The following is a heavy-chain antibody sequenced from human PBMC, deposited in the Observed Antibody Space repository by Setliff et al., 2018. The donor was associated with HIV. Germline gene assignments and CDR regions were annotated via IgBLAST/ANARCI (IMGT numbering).Heavy chain of an antibody. J-gene: IGHJ6*04. CDR1: GFTFSGFS. V-gene: IGHV3-48*01. CDR3: ARGGDLDV. Sequence: QPGGSLRLSCAASGFTFSGFSMNWVRQAPGKGLEWVSYISTSSYTINYADSVKGRFTISRDNAKNSLYLQMNNPRVEDTALYYCARGGDLDVWGKGTTVTVSS. D-gene: IGHD3-16*01. CDR2: ISTSSYTI.